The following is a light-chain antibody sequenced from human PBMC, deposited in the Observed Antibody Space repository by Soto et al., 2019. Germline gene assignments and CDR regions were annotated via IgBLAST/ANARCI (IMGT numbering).Light chain of an antibody. CDR2: GAS. Sequence: EIVMTQSPATLSVSPGEGATLSCRASQSVSSKLAWYQQKPGQAPRLLIYGASSRATGIPDRFSGSGSGTDFTLTISRLEPEDFAVYYCLQYGSSAWTFGQGTKVDIK. J-gene: IGKJ1*01. V-gene: IGKV3-20*01. CDR3: LQYGSSAWT. CDR1: QSVSSK.